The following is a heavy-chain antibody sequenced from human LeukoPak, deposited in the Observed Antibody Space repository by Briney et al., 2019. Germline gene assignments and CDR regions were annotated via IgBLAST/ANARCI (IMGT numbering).Heavy chain of an antibody. CDR1: GGSFSGYY. D-gene: IGHD3-22*01. J-gene: IGHJ4*02. Sequence: SETLSLTCAVYGGSFSGYYWSWIRQPPGKGLEWIGEINHSGSTNYNPSLKSRVTISVDTSKNQFPLKLSSVTAADTAVYYCARGPSLYDSSGFHFDYWGQGTLVTVSS. CDR3: ARGPSLYDSSGFHFDY. V-gene: IGHV4-34*01. CDR2: INHSGST.